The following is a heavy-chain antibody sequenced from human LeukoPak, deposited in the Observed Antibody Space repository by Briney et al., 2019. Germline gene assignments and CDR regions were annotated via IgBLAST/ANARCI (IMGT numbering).Heavy chain of an antibody. CDR3: ARETGSVHAFDI. D-gene: IGHD3-10*01. J-gene: IGHJ3*02. Sequence: PSQTLSLTCTVSGGSISSGGYYWNWIRQHPGKGLEWIGNIYYSGSTDYNPSLKSRVTISVDTSKNQFSLRLSSVTAADTAVCYCARETGSVHAFDIWGQGTMVTVSS. CDR2: IYYSGST. CDR1: GGSISSGGYY. V-gene: IGHV4-31*02.